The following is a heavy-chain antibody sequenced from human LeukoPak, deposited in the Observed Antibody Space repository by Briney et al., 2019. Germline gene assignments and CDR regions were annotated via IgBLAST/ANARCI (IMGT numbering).Heavy chain of an antibody. CDR2: ISYDGSNK. J-gene: IGHJ4*02. Sequence: GGSLRLSCAASGFTFSSYAMHWARQAPGKGLEWVAVISYDGSNKYYADSVKGRFTISRDNSKNTLYLQMNSLRAEDTAVYYCARDRDYGHFDYWGQGTLVTVSS. D-gene: IGHD4-17*01. CDR3: ARDRDYGHFDY. V-gene: IGHV3-30-3*01. CDR1: GFTFSSYA.